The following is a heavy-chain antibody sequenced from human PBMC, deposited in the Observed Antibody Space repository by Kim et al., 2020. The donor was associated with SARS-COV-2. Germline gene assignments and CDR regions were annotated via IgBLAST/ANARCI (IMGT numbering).Heavy chain of an antibody. Sequence: GGSLRLSCAASGFSFSDYYMSWIRQAPGKGLEWVAYINSDCSSIKYADSVNGRFTISRDNAKKSLSLQMNSLIPEDTAVDYCVREPNYWGQGTLVTVSS. CDR1: GFSFSDYY. J-gene: IGHJ4*02. CDR3: VREPNY. CDR2: INSDCSSI. V-gene: IGHV3-11*01.